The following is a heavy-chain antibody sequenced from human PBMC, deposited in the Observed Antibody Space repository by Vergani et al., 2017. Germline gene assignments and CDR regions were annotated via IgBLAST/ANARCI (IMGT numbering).Heavy chain of an antibody. V-gene: IGHV7-4-1*02. CDR3: ASGITIARFMDV. CDR1: GYIFTNYA. D-gene: IGHD5-24*01. Sequence: QVHLVQSGSELKKTGASVKVSCKASGYIFTNYAVHWVRQAPGQGLQWMGWINTQTGDPAYAQDFTGRFVFSLDTSANTAYMEISKLMAEDTAVYYCASGITIARFMDVWGQGTTVTVSS. J-gene: IGHJ6*02. CDR2: INTQTGDP.